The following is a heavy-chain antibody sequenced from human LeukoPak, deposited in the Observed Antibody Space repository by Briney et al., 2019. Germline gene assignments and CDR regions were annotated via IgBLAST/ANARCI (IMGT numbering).Heavy chain of an antibody. Sequence: SETLSLTCAVYGGSFSGYYWSWIRQPPGKGLEWIGEINHSGSTNYNPSLKSRVTISVDTSKNQFSLKLSSVTAADTAVYYCARGEGFREKTFDPWGQGTLVTVSS. CDR1: GGSFSGYY. CDR2: INHSGST. CDR3: ARGEGFREKTFDP. V-gene: IGHV4-34*01. D-gene: IGHD3-10*01. J-gene: IGHJ5*02.